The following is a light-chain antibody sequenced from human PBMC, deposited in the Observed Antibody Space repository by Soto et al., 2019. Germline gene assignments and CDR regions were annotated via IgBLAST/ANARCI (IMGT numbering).Light chain of an antibody. CDR3: QQYVSSPRIT. CDR1: QIIAGSY. CDR2: VAS. V-gene: IGKV3-20*01. Sequence: EIVLTQSPGTLSLSPGERATLSCKASQIIAGSYLAWFQQKPGQAPRLLIYVASTRATDIPDRFRGSGSGTDFTLTISRLEPEDFAVYFCQQYVSSPRITFGPGTIEDVK. J-gene: IGKJ3*01.